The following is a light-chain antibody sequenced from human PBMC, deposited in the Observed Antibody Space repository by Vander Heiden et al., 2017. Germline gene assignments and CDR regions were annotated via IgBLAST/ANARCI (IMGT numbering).Light chain of an antibody. J-gene: IGKJ2*01. CDR1: ERIDHY. CDR2: AAS. CDR3: QQSYGAPYN. V-gene: IGKV1-39*01. Sequence: DIQMTQSPPSLSASLGDRVTITCRASERIDHYLNWYRQKPGKGPELLIYAASNLQSWVPSRFSGGGSGTDFTLTIASLRPEDFATYYCQQSYGAPYNFGQGTKLE.